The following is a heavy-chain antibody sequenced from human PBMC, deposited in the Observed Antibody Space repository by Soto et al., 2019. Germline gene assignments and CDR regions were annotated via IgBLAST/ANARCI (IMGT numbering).Heavy chain of an antibody. Sequence: SETLSLTCTVSGGSISSSSYYWGWIRQPPGKGLEWIGSIYYSGSTYYNPSLKSRVTISVDTSKNQFSLKLSSVTAADTAVYYCARLLNYDYIWGSYRYLGPFDYWGQGTLVTVSS. CDR1: GGSISSSSYY. D-gene: IGHD3-16*02. CDR2: IYYSGST. CDR3: ARLLNYDYIWGSYRYLGPFDY. V-gene: IGHV4-39*01. J-gene: IGHJ4*02.